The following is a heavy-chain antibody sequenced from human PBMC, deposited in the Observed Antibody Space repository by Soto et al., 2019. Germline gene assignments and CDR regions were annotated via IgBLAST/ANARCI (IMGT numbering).Heavy chain of an antibody. V-gene: IGHV1-18*01. D-gene: IGHD4-17*01. J-gene: IGHJ4*02. CDR3: ARDLGYSDLDVHY. Sequence: QVQLVQSGAEVKKPGASVKVSCKASGYTFTNSGFSWVRQAPGQGLEWVGWIRVNNGDTHYAQKLQGRVTMTTDTSTSTAFMELRSLTTDDTAVYYFARDLGYSDLDVHYRGQGTLITVSA. CDR1: GYTFTNSG. CDR2: IRVNNGDT.